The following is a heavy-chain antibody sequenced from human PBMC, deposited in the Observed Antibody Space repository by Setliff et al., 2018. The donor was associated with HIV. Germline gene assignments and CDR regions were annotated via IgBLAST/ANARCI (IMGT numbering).Heavy chain of an antibody. J-gene: IGHJ4*02. CDR1: RFTFSSYG. D-gene: IGHD3-9*01. CDR2: IRYDGSNK. Sequence: GGSLRLSCAASRFTFSSYGMHWVRQAPGKGLEWVAFIRYDGSNKYYADSVKGRFTISRDNAKNSLYLQMNSLRAEDTAVYYCASPTYYNFLNWGQGTLVTVS. CDR3: ASPTYYNFLN. V-gene: IGHV3-30*02.